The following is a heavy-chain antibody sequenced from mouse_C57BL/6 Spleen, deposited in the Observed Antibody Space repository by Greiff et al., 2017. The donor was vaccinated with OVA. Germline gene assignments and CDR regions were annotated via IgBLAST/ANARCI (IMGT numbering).Heavy chain of an antibody. CDR2: IHPNSGST. CDR1: GFNIKDYY. V-gene: IGHV1-64*01. J-gene: IGHJ4*01. CDR3: ASGVDY. Sequence: VQLQQSGAELVRPGASVKLSCTASGFNIKDYYMHWVKQRPGQGLEWIGMIHPNSGSTNYNEKFKSKATLTVDKSSSTAYMQLSSLTSEDSAVYYCASGVDYWGQGTSVTVSS.